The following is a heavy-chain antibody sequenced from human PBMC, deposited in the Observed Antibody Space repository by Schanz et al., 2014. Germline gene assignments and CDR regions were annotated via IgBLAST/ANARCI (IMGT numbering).Heavy chain of an antibody. D-gene: IGHD2-15*01. CDR2: ISGSGGST. CDR1: GFTFSSYS. Sequence: VQLVESGGGVVQPGRSLRLSCAASGFTFSSYSMNWVRQAPGKGLEWVSAISGSGGSTYYADSVKGRFTISRDNSKNTLYLQMNTLRAEDTAVYYCARDRGYCSGGSCLTFDYWGQGTLXTVSS. CDR3: ARDRGYCSGGSCLTFDY. J-gene: IGHJ4*02. V-gene: IGHV3-23*04.